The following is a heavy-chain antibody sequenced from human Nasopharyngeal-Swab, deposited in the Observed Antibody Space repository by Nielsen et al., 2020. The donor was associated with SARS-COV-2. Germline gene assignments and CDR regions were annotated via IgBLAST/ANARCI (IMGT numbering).Heavy chain of an antibody. CDR1: GFTFRSYE. J-gene: IGHJ4*02. D-gene: IGHD5-18*01. CDR2: ISSGGISI. Sequence: GESLKISCAAFGFTFRSYEMNWVRQAPGKGLEWVSYISSGGISIYYADSVKGRFTISRDNAKNSLSLQMNSLRAEDTAVYYCAREAEHSYGFDFWGQGALVTVSS. V-gene: IGHV3-48*03. CDR3: AREAEHSYGFDF.